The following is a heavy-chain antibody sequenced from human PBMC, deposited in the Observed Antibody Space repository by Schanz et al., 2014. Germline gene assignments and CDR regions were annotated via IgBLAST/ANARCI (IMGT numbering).Heavy chain of an antibody. D-gene: IGHD2-21*01. J-gene: IGHJ4*02. CDR3: AKALGLRPFDY. CDR2: ILFKTDGGPET. CDR1: GFTFNGAY. Sequence: EIHLVESGGGLVMPGGSLRLSCAASGFTFNGAYMTWVRQAPGKGLEWVARILFKTDGGPETDYAAPVKGRFTISRHDLENMLFLQMNGLRPEDTAFYYCAKALGLRPFDYWGQGTLVTVSS. V-gene: IGHV3-15*05.